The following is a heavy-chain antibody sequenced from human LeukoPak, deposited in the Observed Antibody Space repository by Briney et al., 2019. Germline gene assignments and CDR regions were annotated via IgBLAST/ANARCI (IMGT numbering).Heavy chain of an antibody. Sequence: PGGSLRLSCAASGFTFSSYAMSWVRQAPGKGLEWVSAISGSGGSTYYADSVKGRFTISRDNSKNTLYLQMNSLRAEDTAVYYCAKFEGAPFRFGELLSPSHVWGQGTTVTVSS. J-gene: IGHJ6*02. CDR1: GFTFSSYA. V-gene: IGHV3-23*01. CDR2: ISGSGGST. D-gene: IGHD3-10*01. CDR3: AKFEGAPFRFGELLSPSHV.